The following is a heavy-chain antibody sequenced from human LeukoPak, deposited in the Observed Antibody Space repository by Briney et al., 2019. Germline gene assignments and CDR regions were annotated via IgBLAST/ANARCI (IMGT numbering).Heavy chain of an antibody. J-gene: IGHJ4*02. V-gene: IGHV3-48*03. CDR2: ISSSGSDI. Sequence: GGSLRLSCAASGFTFSNYEMHWVRQAPGKGLEWVSYISSSGSDIYYADSVKGRFTISRDNAKNSLYLQMNSLRAEDTAVYYCARAEPTVTTDYWGQGTLVTVSS. CDR1: GFTFSNYE. CDR3: ARAEPTVTTDY. D-gene: IGHD4-17*01.